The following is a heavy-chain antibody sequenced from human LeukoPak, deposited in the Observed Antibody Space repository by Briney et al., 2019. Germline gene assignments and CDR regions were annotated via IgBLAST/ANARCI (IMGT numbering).Heavy chain of an antibody. CDR2: IRYDGSNE. J-gene: IGHJ4*02. Sequence: GGSLRLSCVASGFTFSNYGMHWVRQAPGEGLDWMAFIRYDGSNEYYADSVKGRFTISRDNSKNTLYLQMNSLRPEDTAVYHCAKGKQNLPAEYWGQGTLVTVSS. CDR3: AKGKQNLPAEY. D-gene: IGHD2/OR15-2a*01. CDR1: GFTFSNYG. V-gene: IGHV3-30*02.